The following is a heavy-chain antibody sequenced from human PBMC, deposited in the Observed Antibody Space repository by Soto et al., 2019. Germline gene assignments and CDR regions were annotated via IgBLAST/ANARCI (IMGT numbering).Heavy chain of an antibody. CDR2: IIPIFGTA. Sequence: QVQLVQSGAEVKKPGSSVKVSCKASGGTFSSYAISWVRQAPGQGLEWMGGIIPIFGTANYAQKFQGRVTITADESTSTAYMELSSLRSEDTAVYYCARGSPPAAAGEIYYYYGMDVWGQGTTVTVSS. CDR3: ARGSPPAAAGEIYYYYGMDV. D-gene: IGHD6-13*01. V-gene: IGHV1-69*01. CDR1: GGTFSSYA. J-gene: IGHJ6*02.